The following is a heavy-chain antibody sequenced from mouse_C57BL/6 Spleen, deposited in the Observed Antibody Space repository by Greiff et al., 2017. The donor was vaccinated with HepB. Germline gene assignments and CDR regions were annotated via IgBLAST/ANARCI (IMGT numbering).Heavy chain of an antibody. CDR2: INPNNGGT. CDR1: GYTFTDYN. CDR3: ARSHYSKRYFDY. J-gene: IGHJ2*01. Sequence: EVQLQQSGPELVKPGASVKMSCKASGYTFTDYNMHWVKQSHGKSLEWIGYINPNNGGTSYNQKFKGKATLTVNKSSSTAYMELRSLTSEDSAVYYCARSHYSKRYFDYWGQGTTLTVSS. D-gene: IGHD2-5*01. V-gene: IGHV1-22*01.